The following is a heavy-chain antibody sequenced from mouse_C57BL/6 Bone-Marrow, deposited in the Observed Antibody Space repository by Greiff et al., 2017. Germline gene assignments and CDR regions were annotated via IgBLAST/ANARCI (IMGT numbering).Heavy chain of an antibody. J-gene: IGHJ3*01. V-gene: IGHV14-1*01. Sequence: VHVKQSGAELVRPGASVKLSCTASGFNIKDYYMHWVKQRPEQGLEWIGRIDPEDGDTEYAPKFQGKATMTADTSSNTAYLQLSSLTSEDTAVYYGTIYYYGSSYWFAYWGQGTLVTVSA. CDR1: GFNIKDYY. CDR2: IDPEDGDT. CDR3: TIYYYGSSYWFAY. D-gene: IGHD1-1*01.